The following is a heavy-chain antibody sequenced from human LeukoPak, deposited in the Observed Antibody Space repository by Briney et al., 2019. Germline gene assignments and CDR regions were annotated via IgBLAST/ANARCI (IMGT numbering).Heavy chain of an antibody. CDR2: FNPSGGST. D-gene: IGHD4-17*01. V-gene: IGHV1-46*01. CDR1: GYSFTSYY. Sequence: ASVKVSCKASGYSFTSYYMHWVRQAPGQGLEWMGIFNPSGGSTSYAQQFQGRVTMTRDTSTSTVYMELSSLRSEDTAVYYCARDAVDYGPDYWGQGTLVTVSS. CDR3: ARDAVDYGPDY. J-gene: IGHJ4*02.